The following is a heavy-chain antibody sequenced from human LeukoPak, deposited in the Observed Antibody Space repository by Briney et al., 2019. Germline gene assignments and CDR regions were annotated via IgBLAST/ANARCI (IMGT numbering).Heavy chain of an antibody. J-gene: IGHJ4*02. CDR3: VRRDTGWNYFDY. V-gene: IGHV4-59*08. CDR2: IYYTGKN. Sequence: PSETLSLTCVVSGGSINSHYWGWIRQPPGKGLQWIGDIYYTGKNNYNPSLKSRVTISLDTSKDHLSLNLTSVLAADTAIYYCVRRDTGWNYFDYWGQGILVTVSS. CDR1: GGSINSHY. D-gene: IGHD6-19*01.